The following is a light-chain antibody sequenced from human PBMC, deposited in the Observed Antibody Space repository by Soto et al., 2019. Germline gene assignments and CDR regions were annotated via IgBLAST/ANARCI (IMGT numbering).Light chain of an antibody. J-gene: IGLJ1*01. CDR2: DVS. CDR1: SSDVGGYNY. Sequence: QSALTQPASVSGSPGQSITISCTGTSSDVGGYNYVSWYQQHPGKAPKLMIYDVSNRPSGVSNRFSGSKSGNTASLTISGLQAEDGADYYCSSYTSSSPAIVFGTGTKVTVL. CDR3: SSYTSSSPAIV. V-gene: IGLV2-14*01.